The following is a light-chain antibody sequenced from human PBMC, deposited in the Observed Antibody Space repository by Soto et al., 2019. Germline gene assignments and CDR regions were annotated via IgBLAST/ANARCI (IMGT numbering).Light chain of an antibody. Sequence: DIQMTQSPSTLSASIGDRVAITCRASDNIGPWVAWYQQKPGKAPKLLIYKASTLETGAPSRFAGSGSGTGFTLTITRLQPDDFATYYCQHYNSYSRTFGRGTKVDIK. CDR1: DNIGPW. V-gene: IGKV1-5*03. CDR2: KAS. J-gene: IGKJ1*01. CDR3: QHYNSYSRT.